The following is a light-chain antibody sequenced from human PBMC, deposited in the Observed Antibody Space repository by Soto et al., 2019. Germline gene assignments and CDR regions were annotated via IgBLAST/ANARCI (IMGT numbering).Light chain of an antibody. Sequence: QSVLTQPPSLSGSPDHSITISRPGTSSYVGGYNYVSWYQQHPGKAPKLMIYDVSNRPSGVSNRFSGSKPGNPASLTISGVQAEDEADSSSRSYTSRSTPVFGTGTKVTGL. CDR3: RSYTSRSTPV. V-gene: IGLV2-14*01. J-gene: IGLJ1*01. CDR1: SSYVGGYNY. CDR2: DVS.